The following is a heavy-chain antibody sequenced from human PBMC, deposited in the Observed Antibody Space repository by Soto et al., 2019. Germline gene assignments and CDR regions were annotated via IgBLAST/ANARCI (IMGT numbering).Heavy chain of an antibody. D-gene: IGHD4-17*01. CDR1: GYTFTNYD. CDR2: INPKSGNT. CDR3: VRVYGEIDY. J-gene: IGHJ4*02. V-gene: IGHV1-8*01. Sequence: QVQLVQSGAEVKKPGASVKVSCKASGYTFTNYDINWVRQATGQGLEWMGWINPKSGNTGYAQQFQGRVIMTRSTSISTAYMELSSLRSEATAVYYCVRVYGEIDYWGQGTLVTVSS.